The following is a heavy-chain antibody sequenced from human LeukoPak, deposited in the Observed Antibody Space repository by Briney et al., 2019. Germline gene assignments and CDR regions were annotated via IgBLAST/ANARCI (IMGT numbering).Heavy chain of an antibody. J-gene: IGHJ4*02. CDR3: ARDGDGYNFDFDY. Sequence: ASVKVSCKASGYTFTSYAISWVRQAPGQGLEWMGRIIPILGIANYAQKFQGRVTITADKSTSTAYMELSSLRSEDTAVYYCARDGDGYNFDFDYWGQGTLVTVSS. V-gene: IGHV1-69*04. CDR2: IIPILGIA. CDR1: GYTFTSYA. D-gene: IGHD5-24*01.